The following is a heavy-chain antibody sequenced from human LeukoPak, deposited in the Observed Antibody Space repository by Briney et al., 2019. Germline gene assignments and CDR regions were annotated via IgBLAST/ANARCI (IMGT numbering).Heavy chain of an antibody. J-gene: IGHJ4*02. V-gene: IGHV3-33*06. CDR1: GFTFSSYG. D-gene: IGHD3-10*01. CDR3: AKPQFSGSGSYTY. Sequence: PGRSLRLSCAASGFTFSSYGMHWVRQAPGKGLEWVAVIWYDGSNKYYADSVKGRFTISRDNSKNTLYLQMNSLRAEDTAVYYCAKPQFSGSGSYTYWGQGTLVTVSS. CDR2: IWYDGSNK.